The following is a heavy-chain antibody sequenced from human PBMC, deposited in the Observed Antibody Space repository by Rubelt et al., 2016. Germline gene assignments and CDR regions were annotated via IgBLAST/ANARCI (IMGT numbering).Heavy chain of an antibody. V-gene: IGHV4-59*01. CDR3: AGERRDPYYNYYYIDV. J-gene: IGHJ6*03. CDR2: IYYAGST. CDR1: GGSISGYY. Sequence: QLQLQESGPGLVKPSETLSLTCNVSGGSISGYYWSWIRQPPGKGLERIAYIYYAGSTSYNPSLKSRVTISVDTSKNQFSLNQSSVTAADAAVYYCAGERRDPYYNYYYIDVWGRGTTVTVSS.